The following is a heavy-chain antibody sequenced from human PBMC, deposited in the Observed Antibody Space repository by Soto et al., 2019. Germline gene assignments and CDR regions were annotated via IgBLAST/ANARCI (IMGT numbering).Heavy chain of an antibody. CDR1: GYTFTSYD. D-gene: IGHD3-9*01. V-gene: IGHV1-8*01. Sequence: SSGKVSCKASGYTFTSYDINWVRQATGQGLEWMGWMNPNSGNTGYAQKFQGRVTMTRNTSISTAYMELSSLRSEDTAVYYCARGQGGPKFRQRYSHYYMDVWGKGTTVTVSS. J-gene: IGHJ6*03. CDR3: ARGQGGPKFRQRYSHYYMDV. CDR2: MNPNSGNT.